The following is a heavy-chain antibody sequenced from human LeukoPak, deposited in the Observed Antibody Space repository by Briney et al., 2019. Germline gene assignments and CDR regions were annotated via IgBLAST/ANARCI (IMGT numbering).Heavy chain of an antibody. Sequence: GASVKVSCKASGYTFTSYGISWVRQAPGQGLEWMGWMNPNSGDTSYAREFQDRVTMTRDTSLSTAYMELSRLRSDDTAVYFCARRPINCIITNCHVDYWGQGTLVTVSS. CDR1: GYTFTSYG. V-gene: IGHV1-2*02. J-gene: IGHJ4*02. D-gene: IGHD2-2*01. CDR2: MNPNSGDT. CDR3: ARRPINCIITNCHVDY.